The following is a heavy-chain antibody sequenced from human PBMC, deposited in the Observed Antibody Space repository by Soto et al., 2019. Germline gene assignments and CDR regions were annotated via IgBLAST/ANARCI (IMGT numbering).Heavy chain of an antibody. CDR1: GFTFSSYS. J-gene: IGHJ6*02. CDR3: ARDKAGVDTSRPYRYYGMDV. V-gene: IGHV3-48*02. CDR2: ISSSSSTI. D-gene: IGHD5-18*01. Sequence: EVQLVESGGGLVQPGGSLRLSCAASGFTFSSYSMNWVRQAPGKGLEWVSYISSSSSTIYYADSVKGRFTISRDNAKNSLYLQMNSLRDEDTAVYYCARDKAGVDTSRPYRYYGMDVWGQGTTVTVSS.